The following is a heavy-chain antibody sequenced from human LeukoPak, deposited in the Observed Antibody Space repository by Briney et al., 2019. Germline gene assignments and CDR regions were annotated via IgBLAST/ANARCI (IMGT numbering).Heavy chain of an antibody. CDR3: ARDFPGIGRGTFDF. CDR1: GFIFNTFW. J-gene: IGHJ3*01. V-gene: IGHV3-7*03. D-gene: IGHD3-10*01. Sequence: GGSLRLSCAASGFIFNTFWMNWVRLTQGKGLEGAAKINQDGSDMYYVDSVKGRFFVSRDNARNLVYLQMNSLRVDDTAVYYCARDFPGIGRGTFDFWGQGTIIIVSS. CDR2: INQDGSDM.